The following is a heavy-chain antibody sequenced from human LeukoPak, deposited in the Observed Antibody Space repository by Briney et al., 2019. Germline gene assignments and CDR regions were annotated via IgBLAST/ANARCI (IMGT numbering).Heavy chain of an antibody. V-gene: IGHV4-34*01. Sequence: SSETLSLTCAVYGGSFSGYHWSWIRQPPGKGLEWIGEINHSGSTNYNPSLNSRVTLSLDTSKNQFSLKLSSVTAADTAVYYCARGPRIAAAGHFDYWGQGTLVTVSS. CDR1: GGSFSGYH. J-gene: IGHJ4*02. CDR2: INHSGST. CDR3: ARGPRIAAAGHFDY. D-gene: IGHD6-13*01.